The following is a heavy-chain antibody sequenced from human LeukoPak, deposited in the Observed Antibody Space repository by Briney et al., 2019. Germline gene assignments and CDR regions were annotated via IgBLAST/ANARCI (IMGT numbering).Heavy chain of an antibody. CDR3: ATSRGTALITRFDY. D-gene: IGHD5-18*01. V-gene: IGHV4-4*07. J-gene: IGHJ4*02. CDR2: INTSGST. Sequence: PSETLSLTCTVSGGSISNYYWSWIRQPAGKGLEWIGRINTSGSTNYNPSLESRVSLSVDTSNNQFSLKLNSVTAADTAVYFCATSRGTALITRFDYWGQGTLVTVSP. CDR1: GGSISNYY.